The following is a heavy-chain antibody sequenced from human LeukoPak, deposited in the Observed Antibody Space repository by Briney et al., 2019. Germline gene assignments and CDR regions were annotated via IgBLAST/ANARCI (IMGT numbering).Heavy chain of an antibody. CDR3: ARGSKAAPGTFDY. D-gene: IGHD6-13*01. J-gene: IGHJ4*02. Sequence: SETLSLTCIVSGGSVNSGSYYWNWIRQPPGKGLEWIGCIYYSGSTNYNPSLKSRVAISVDTSKNQFSLKLSSVTAADTAVYYCARGSKAAPGTFDYWGQGTLVTVSS. CDR1: GGSVNSGSYY. V-gene: IGHV4-61*01. CDR2: IYYSGST.